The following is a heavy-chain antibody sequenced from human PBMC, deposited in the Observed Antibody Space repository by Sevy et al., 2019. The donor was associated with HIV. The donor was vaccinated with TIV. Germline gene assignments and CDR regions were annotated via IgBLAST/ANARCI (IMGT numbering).Heavy chain of an antibody. V-gene: IGHV3-21*01. CDR3: ARNEPATQRYYEPGVFDY. CDR1: GFTFSSYS. J-gene: IGHJ4*02. CDR2: ISSSSSYI. D-gene: IGHD3-22*01. Sequence: GGSLRLSCAASGFTFSSYSMNWVRQAPGKGLEWVSSISSSSSYIYYADSVKGRFTISRDNAKNSLYLQMNSLRAEDTAVYYCARNEPATQRYYEPGVFDYWGQGTLVTVSS.